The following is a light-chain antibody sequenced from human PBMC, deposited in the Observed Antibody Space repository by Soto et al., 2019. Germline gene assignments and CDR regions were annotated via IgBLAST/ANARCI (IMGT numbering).Light chain of an antibody. J-gene: IGKJ5*01. Sequence: EIVMTQSPGTLSLSPGERATLSCRASQSVTIKLAWYQQKPGQPPRLLIYDTSTRATGIPARFSGSGSGTEFTLTISSLQSEDFAVYYCQQYNNWPPITFGQGTRLEIK. CDR2: DTS. V-gene: IGKV3-15*01. CDR3: QQYNNWPPIT. CDR1: QSVTIK.